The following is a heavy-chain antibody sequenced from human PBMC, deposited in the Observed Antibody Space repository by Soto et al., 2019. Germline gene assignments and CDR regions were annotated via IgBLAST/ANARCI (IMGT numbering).Heavy chain of an antibody. Sequence: QVKLVQSGAEVKMPGASVKVSCKTSGYTFTAYYMYCVRQAPGKGLEWMVSINPSSGGTNYAQNFHGRVTSTRDTRISTAYIELSGLRSDDTKVYYCARDQRIISWDYYYGMDVWGQGTTVTVSS. CDR2: INPSSGGT. CDR1: GYTFTAYY. CDR3: ARDQRIISWDYYYGMDV. V-gene: IGHV1-2*01. J-gene: IGHJ6*02. D-gene: IGHD3-16*01.